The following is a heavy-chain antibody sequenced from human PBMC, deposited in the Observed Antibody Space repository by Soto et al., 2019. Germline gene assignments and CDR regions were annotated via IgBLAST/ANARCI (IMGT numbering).Heavy chain of an antibody. J-gene: IGHJ4*02. D-gene: IGHD3-3*02. CDR3: ARLPSRHLVDY. Sequence: KTSETLSLTCTVSGSSINSSGYYWGWIRQPPGKGLEWIGSMFYGVSTYYNPSLKSRVTVSVDTSKNQFSLNPRSVTAADTAVYYCARLPSRHLVDYWGQGTLVTVSS. CDR2: MFYGVST. V-gene: IGHV4-39*01. CDR1: GSSINSSGYY.